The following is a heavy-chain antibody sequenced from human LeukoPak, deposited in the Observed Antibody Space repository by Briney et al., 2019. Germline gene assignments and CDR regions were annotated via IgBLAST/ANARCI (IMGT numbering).Heavy chain of an antibody. Sequence: SEALSLTCTVSGGSMTTHHWNWIRQTPGKGLEWIGYVFDSGRTKVNPSLTSRVTLSTDTSKNQLSLRLSSVTAADTAVYYCTTIKRGDIFGYFDFWGQGILVTVSS. CDR2: VFDSGRT. V-gene: IGHV4-59*11. CDR1: GGSMTTHH. D-gene: IGHD5-18*01. CDR3: TTIKRGDIFGYFDF. J-gene: IGHJ4*02.